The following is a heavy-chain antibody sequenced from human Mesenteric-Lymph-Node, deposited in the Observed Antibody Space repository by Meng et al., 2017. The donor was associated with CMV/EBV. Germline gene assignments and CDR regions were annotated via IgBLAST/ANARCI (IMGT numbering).Heavy chain of an antibody. V-gene: IGHV4-31*03. J-gene: IGHJ6*02. D-gene: IGHD6-6*01. CDR1: GGSISSGGYY. CDR2: IYYSGST. CDR3: SRSYSSSTSYYYGMDV. Sequence: LRLSCTVSGGSISSGGYYWSWIRQHPGKGLEWIGYIYYSGSTYYNPSLKSRVTISIDTSKNQFSLNLSSVTAADTAVYYCSRSYSSSTSYYYGMDVWGQGTTVTVSS.